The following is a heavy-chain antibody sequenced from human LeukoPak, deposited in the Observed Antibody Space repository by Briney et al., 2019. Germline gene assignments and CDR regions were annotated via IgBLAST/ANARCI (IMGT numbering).Heavy chain of an antibody. CDR1: GGSISSYY. V-gene: IGHV4-59*08. CDR3: ARWDDSAWAFGT. Sequence: SETLSLTCTVSGGSISSYYWSWIRQPPGKGLEWIGYIYYSGSTNYNPSLKSRVTISVDTSKNQLSLKLTSVTAADTAVYYCARWDDSAWAFGTWGPGTLVTVSS. J-gene: IGHJ5*02. CDR2: IYYSGST. D-gene: IGHD6-19*01.